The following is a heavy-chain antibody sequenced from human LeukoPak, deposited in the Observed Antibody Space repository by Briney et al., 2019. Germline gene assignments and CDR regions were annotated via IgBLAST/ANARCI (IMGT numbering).Heavy chain of an antibody. J-gene: IGHJ6*03. Sequence: LPGGSLRLSCAAASFTVSIYDMSWVRQPPGKGLGSVSFITLSGGNTFYAASEMGRFTVSRDNSTTTLYMKMHNMSAQDTAVYYCAKRGHPAVANPYLDVWGKGTTVSVSS. CDR2: ITLSGGNT. CDR3: AKRGHPAVANPYLDV. D-gene: IGHD2-2*01. CDR1: SFTVSIYD. V-gene: IGHV3-23*01.